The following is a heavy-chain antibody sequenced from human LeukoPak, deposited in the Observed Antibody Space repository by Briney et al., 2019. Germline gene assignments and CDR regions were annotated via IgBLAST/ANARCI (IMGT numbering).Heavy chain of an antibody. Sequence: PGGSLRLSCAASGFTFASYAMSWVRQAPGKGLEWVSAISGSGGSTYYADSVKGRFTISRDNSKNTLYLQINSMRAQDTTVYYCGKDLDIAVAGIDYWGQGTLVTVSS. CDR2: ISGSGGST. CDR1: GFTFASYA. CDR3: GKDLDIAVAGIDY. D-gene: IGHD6-19*01. V-gene: IGHV3-23*01. J-gene: IGHJ4*02.